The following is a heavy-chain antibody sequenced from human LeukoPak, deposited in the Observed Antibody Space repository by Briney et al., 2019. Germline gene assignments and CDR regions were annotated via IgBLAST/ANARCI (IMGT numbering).Heavy chain of an antibody. J-gene: IGHJ4*02. Sequence: GGSLRLSCAASGFTFSSYGMHWVRQAPGKGLEWVGRIKSKTDGGTTDYAAPVKGRFTISRDDSKNTLYLQMNSLKTEDTAVYYCTTEDPFARWLTVPGYWGQGTLVTVSS. CDR3: TTEDPFARWLTVPGY. D-gene: IGHD6-19*01. CDR2: IKSKTDGGTT. CDR1: GFTFSSYG. V-gene: IGHV3-15*07.